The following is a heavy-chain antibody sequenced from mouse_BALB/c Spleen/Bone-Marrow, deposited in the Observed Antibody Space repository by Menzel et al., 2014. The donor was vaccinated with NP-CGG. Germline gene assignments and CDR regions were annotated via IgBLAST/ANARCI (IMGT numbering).Heavy chain of an antibody. D-gene: IGHD1-2*01. Sequence: VQLQQPGAELVKPGASVKLSCTASGFNIKDTYMHWVKQRPEQGLEWIGRIDPANGNTKYDPKFQGKATITADTSSNTAYLRLSSLTSEDTAVYYCARTAPENFDYWGQGTTLTVSS. V-gene: IGHV14-3*02. CDR3: ARTAPENFDY. CDR2: IDPANGNT. J-gene: IGHJ2*01. CDR1: GFNIKDTY.